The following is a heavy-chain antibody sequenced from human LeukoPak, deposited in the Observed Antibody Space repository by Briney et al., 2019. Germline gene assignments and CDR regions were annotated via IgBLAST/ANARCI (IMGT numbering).Heavy chain of an antibody. CDR3: ARGGDIVVVPAAPHYYGMDV. CDR2: IYYSGST. J-gene: IGHJ6*04. Sequence: PSETLSLTCTVPGGSIRSGDYYWSWIRQPPGKGLEWIGYIYYSGSTYYNPSLKSRVTISVDTSKNQFSLKLSSVTAADTAVYYCARGGDIVVVPAAPHYYGMDVWGKGTTVTVSS. CDR1: GGSIRSGDYY. D-gene: IGHD2-2*01. V-gene: IGHV4-30-4*01.